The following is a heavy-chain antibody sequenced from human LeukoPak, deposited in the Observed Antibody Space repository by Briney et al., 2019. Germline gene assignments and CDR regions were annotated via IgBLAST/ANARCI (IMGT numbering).Heavy chain of an antibody. D-gene: IGHD4-17*01. V-gene: IGHV3-7*05. Sequence: PGGSLRLSCAASGFTFNIYWMSWVRQAPGKGLEWVANINQDGSEKYCVDSVKGRFTISRDNAKNSLYLHMNSLTGEDTAVYYCARDKAYGDSEDYWGQGTLVTVSS. CDR2: INQDGSEK. J-gene: IGHJ4*02. CDR3: ARDKAYGDSEDY. CDR1: GFTFNIYW.